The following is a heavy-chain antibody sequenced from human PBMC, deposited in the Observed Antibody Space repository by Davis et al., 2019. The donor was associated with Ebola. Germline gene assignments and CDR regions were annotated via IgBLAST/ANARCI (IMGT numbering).Heavy chain of an antibody. Sequence: SVKVSCKASGGTFSSYAISWVRQAPGQGLEWMGRIIPILGIANYAQKFQGRVTITADKSTSTAYMELSSLRSEDTAVYYCARSGDYSTGLDYWGQGTLVTVSS. CDR3: ARSGDYSTGLDY. J-gene: IGHJ4*02. V-gene: IGHV1-69*04. CDR2: IIPILGIA. CDR1: GGTFSSYA. D-gene: IGHD4-17*01.